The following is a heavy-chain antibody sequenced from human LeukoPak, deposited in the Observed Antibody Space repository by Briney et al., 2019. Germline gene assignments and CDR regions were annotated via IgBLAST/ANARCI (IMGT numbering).Heavy chain of an antibody. V-gene: IGHV1-2*02. CDR2: INPSSGGT. CDR1: GYTFTGYY. J-gene: IGHJ4*02. Sequence: GASVKVSCKASGYTFTGYYMHWVRQAPGQGLEWMGWINPSSGGTNYAQKFQGRVTMTRDTSISTAYMELSRLRSDDTAVYYCASRGMTTVTFHFDYWGQGTLVTVSS. D-gene: IGHD4-17*01. CDR3: ASRGMTTVTFHFDY.